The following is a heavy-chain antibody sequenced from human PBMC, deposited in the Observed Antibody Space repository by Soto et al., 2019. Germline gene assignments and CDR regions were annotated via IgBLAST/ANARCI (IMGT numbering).Heavy chain of an antibody. CDR3: ARGAYTFCSGKNWFDP. Sequence: ASVKVSCKASGYTFTSYGISWVRQAPGQGLEWMGWISAYNGNTNYAQKLQGRVTMTTDTSTSTAYMELRSLRSDDTAVYYCARGAYTFCSGKNWFDPWGQGTLVTVSA. CDR2: ISAYNGNT. D-gene: IGHD2-15*01. J-gene: IGHJ5*02. V-gene: IGHV1-18*01. CDR1: GYTFTSYG.